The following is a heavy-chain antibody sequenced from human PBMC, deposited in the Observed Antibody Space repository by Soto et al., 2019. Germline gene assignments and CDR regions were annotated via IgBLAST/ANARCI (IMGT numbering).Heavy chain of an antibody. CDR1: GFTFSTYG. D-gene: IGHD5-18*01. V-gene: IGHV3-30*03. CDR2: VSYDGKNK. Sequence: GGSLRLSCAASGFTFSTYGMHWVRQVPGKGLDWVAVVSYDGKNKYYPQSVKGRFTISRDNAKNTLFLQMASLKTEDTAVYFCARGYSYQDYWGQGXVVTVSS. CDR3: ARGYSYQDY. J-gene: IGHJ4*02.